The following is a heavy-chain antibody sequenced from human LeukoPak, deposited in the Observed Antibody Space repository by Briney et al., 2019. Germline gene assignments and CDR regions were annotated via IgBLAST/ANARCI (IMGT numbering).Heavy chain of an antibody. D-gene: IGHD2-15*01. J-gene: IGHJ3*02. CDR1: GFTFSSYS. CDR3: ARDQADIVVVVAATPGEAFDI. Sequence: GGSLRLSCAASGFTFSSYSMNWVRQAPGKGVEWVSSISSSSSYIYYADSVKGRFTISRDNAKNSLYLQMNSLRAEDTAVYYCARDQADIVVVVAATPGEAFDIWGQGTMVTVSS. V-gene: IGHV3-21*01. CDR2: ISSSSSYI.